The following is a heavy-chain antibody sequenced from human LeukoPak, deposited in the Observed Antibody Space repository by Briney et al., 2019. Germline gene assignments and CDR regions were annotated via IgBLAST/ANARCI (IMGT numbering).Heavy chain of an antibody. V-gene: IGHV4-34*01. J-gene: IGHJ3*02. CDR1: GGSLSVYY. Sequence: PSETLSLTCTVYGGSLSVYYWSWIHQPPGKGREWVGEINHSGSTNYNTSLKSRVTLSVDTSKTQFSLNLSAGTAAAPAGFYCAGIPHYVCGSYRRDAFDIWGQGTMVTVSS. CDR3: AGIPHYVCGSYRRDAFDI. CDR2: INHSGST. D-gene: IGHD3-16*02.